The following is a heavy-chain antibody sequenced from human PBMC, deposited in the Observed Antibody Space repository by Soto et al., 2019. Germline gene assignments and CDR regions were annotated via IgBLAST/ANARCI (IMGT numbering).Heavy chain of an antibody. CDR1: GFNGSSNY. Sequence: WGSLILSCAASGFNGSSNYMNWVRQAPGKGPEWVSIIYSDGTTSYADSVKGRFTISRDNFKNTLHLQMNSLRAEDTAVYYCAILSNWGQGTLVTVSS. J-gene: IGHJ4*02. D-gene: IGHD6-6*01. CDR2: IYSDGTT. V-gene: IGHV3-53*01. CDR3: AILSN.